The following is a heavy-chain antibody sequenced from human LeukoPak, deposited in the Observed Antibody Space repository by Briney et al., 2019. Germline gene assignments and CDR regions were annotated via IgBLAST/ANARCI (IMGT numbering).Heavy chain of an antibody. V-gene: IGHV3-7*05. CDR2: VKPDGSEK. Sequence: GGSLRLSCAASGFTSSSYWMTWVRQAPGKGLEWVANVKPDGSEKYYVDSVKGRFTISRDNAKNSLYLQMNSLSAEDTAVYYCARLGDDYWGQGTLVTVSS. CDR1: GFTSSSYW. J-gene: IGHJ4*02. CDR3: ARLGDDY.